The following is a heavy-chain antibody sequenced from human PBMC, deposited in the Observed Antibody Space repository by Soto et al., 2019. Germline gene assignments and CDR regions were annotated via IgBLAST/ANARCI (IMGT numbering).Heavy chain of an antibody. V-gene: IGHV4-34*01. D-gene: IGHD3-10*01. CDR1: GGSFSGHY. CDR3: ARGLPTLLWFGEWSLAFDY. CDR2: INHSGST. J-gene: IGHJ4*02. Sequence: SETLSLTCAVYGGSFSGHYWSWIRQPPGKGLEWIGEINHSGSTNYNPSLKSRVTISVDTSKNQFSLKLSSVTAADTAVYYCARGLPTLLWFGEWSLAFDYWGQGTLVTVSS.